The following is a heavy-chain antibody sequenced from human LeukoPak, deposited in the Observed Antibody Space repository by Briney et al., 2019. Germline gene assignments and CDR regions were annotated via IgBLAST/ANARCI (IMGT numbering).Heavy chain of an antibody. J-gene: IGHJ4*02. D-gene: IGHD4-17*01. Sequence: SETLSLTSTVSGGSISSSSYYWGWIRQPPGKGLEWIGSIYYSGSTYYNPSLKSRVTISVDTSKNQFSLKLSSVTAADTAVYYCARVSGVTTVTTTHWGQGTLVTVSS. CDR2: IYYSGST. CDR1: GGSISSSSYY. V-gene: IGHV4-39*07. CDR3: ARVSGVTTVTTTH.